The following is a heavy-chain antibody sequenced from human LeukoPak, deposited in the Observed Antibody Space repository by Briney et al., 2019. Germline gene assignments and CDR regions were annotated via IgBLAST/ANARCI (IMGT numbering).Heavy chain of an antibody. J-gene: IGHJ3*02. Sequence: GGSLRLSCAASGFTFSDYYMSWIRQAPGKGLEWVSYISSSGSTIYYADSVKGRFTISRDNAKNSLYLQMNSLRAEDTAVYYCASPHPGWYSSGTDAFDIWGQGTMVTVSS. CDR2: ISSSGSTI. CDR1: GFTFSDYY. CDR3: ASPHPGWYSSGTDAFDI. V-gene: IGHV3-11*01. D-gene: IGHD6-19*01.